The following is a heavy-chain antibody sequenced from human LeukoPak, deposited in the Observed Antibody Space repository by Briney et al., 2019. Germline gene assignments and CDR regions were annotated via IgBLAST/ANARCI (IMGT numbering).Heavy chain of an antibody. CDR2: ISTSGGST. V-gene: IGHV3-23*01. J-gene: IGHJ4*02. Sequence: PGGSLRLSCAASGFTFSRHAMSWVRQAPGKGLEWVPAISTSGGSTYYADSVKGRFTISRDNSKNTLYLQMNSLRAEDTAVYYCAKEPYSGSQLLDYWGQGTLVTVSS. CDR3: AKEPYSGSQLLDY. D-gene: IGHD1-26*01. CDR1: GFTFSRHA.